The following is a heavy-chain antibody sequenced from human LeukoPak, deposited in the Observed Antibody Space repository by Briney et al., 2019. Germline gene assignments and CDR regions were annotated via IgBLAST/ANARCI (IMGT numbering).Heavy chain of an antibody. CDR1: GFTFSTYD. CDR3: YGGGY. D-gene: IGHD4-23*01. V-gene: IGHV3-13*04. J-gene: IGHJ4*02. CDR2: ITSAGDT. Sequence: PGGSLRLSCAASGFTFSTYDMHWVRQATGKGLEWVSAITSAGDTYYAGSVKGRFTVSRENAKNSLYLQMRSLTAGDTAVYYCYGGGYWGQGTLVTVSS.